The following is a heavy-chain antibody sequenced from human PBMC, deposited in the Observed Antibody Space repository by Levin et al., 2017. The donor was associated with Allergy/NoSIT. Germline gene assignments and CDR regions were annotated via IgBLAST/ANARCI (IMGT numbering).Heavy chain of an antibody. J-gene: IGHJ4*02. D-gene: IGHD3-9*01. V-gene: IGHV4-61*02. CDR2: IYTSGST. Sequence: SETLSLTCTVSGGSISSGSYYWSWIRQPAGKGLEWIGRIYTSGSTNYNPSLKSRVTISVDTSKNQFSLKLSSVTAADTAVYYCARVEDDILTGYHTDYWGQGTLVTVSS. CDR1: GGSISSGSYY. CDR3: ARVEDDILTGYHTDY.